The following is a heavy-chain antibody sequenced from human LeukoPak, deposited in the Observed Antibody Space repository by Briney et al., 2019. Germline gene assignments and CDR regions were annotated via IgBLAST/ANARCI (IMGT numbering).Heavy chain of an antibody. Sequence: PGGSLRLSCAVSGFTFSDHYMDWVRQAPGKGLEWVARSRNKANSYSTEYAASVKGRFTISRDDSKKLLYLQMNNLKPDDTAVYYCVRDLDSGGNPWGQGPWSPSPQ. J-gene: IGHJ5*02. CDR1: GFTFSDHY. V-gene: IGHV3-72*01. CDR2: SRNKANSYST. CDR3: VRDLDSGGNP. D-gene: IGHD4-23*01.